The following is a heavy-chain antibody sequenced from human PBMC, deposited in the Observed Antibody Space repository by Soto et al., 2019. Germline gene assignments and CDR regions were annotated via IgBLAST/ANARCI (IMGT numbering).Heavy chain of an antibody. J-gene: IGHJ4*02. CDR1: GYTFTSYY. CDR2: INPSGGST. Sequence: QVQLVQSGAEVKKPGASVKVSCKASGYTFTSYYMHWVRQAPGQGLEWMGIINPSGGSTSYAQKFQGRVTMTRDTYASTVYMELSSLRSEDTAVYSCARERESPGDYWGQGTLVTVSS. CDR3: ARERESPGDY. D-gene: IGHD3-10*01. V-gene: IGHV1-46*01.